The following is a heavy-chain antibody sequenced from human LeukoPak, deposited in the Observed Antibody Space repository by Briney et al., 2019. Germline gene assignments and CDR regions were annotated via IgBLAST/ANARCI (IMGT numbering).Heavy chain of an antibody. Sequence: SETLSLTCAVSGGSFSGYYWTWIRQPPGKGLEWIGEINHSGSANYNPSLMSRVTISLDTSKDHFSLNLSSVTAADTAVYYCARGRGYCSSTSCYTAGWFDPWGQGTLVTVSS. CDR1: GGSFSGYY. D-gene: IGHD2-2*02. CDR3: ARGRGYCSSTSCYTAGWFDP. J-gene: IGHJ5*02. V-gene: IGHV4-34*01. CDR2: INHSGSA.